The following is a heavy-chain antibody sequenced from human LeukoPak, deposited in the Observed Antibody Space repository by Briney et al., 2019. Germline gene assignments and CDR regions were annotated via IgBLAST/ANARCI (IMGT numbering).Heavy chain of an antibody. D-gene: IGHD3-3*01. V-gene: IGHV3-7*03. Sequence: GGSLRLSCAGSGFTFRTYWMSWVRQAPGKGLEWVTNIKQDGSQKNYVDSVKGRFTISRDNTKNSLYLQMNSLRAEDTAVFYCARDQYDSWSRRGNFDSWGQGTLVIVSS. CDR2: IKQDGSQK. CDR3: ARDQYDSWSRRGNFDS. CDR1: GFTFRTYW. J-gene: IGHJ4*02.